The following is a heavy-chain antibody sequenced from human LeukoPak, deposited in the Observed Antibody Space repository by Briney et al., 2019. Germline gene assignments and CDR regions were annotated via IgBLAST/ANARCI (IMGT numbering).Heavy chain of an antibody. CDR2: IYYSGSI. J-gene: IGHJ4*02. CDR3: VVGHNYFDY. V-gene: IGHV4-59*01. CDR1: GGSMSSYH. D-gene: IGHD2-15*01. Sequence: SETLSLICSVSGGSMSSYHWSWIRQPPGKGLEWIGYIYYSGSINYNPSLKSRVTISVDTSKNQLSLKLSSVTAADTAVYYCVVGHNYFDYWGQGTLVTVSS.